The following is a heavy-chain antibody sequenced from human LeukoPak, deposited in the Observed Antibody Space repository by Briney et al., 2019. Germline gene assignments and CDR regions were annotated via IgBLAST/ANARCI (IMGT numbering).Heavy chain of an antibody. Sequence: GGSLRLSCAASGFTVSHYYMTWVRQAPGKGLECVSVIYSGGSTYSADSVKGRFTISRDNSRSMVYLQMSSLRAEDTAVYYCARTRGSHPSPFDSWGQGTLVTVSS. V-gene: IGHV3-53*01. CDR2: IYSGGST. D-gene: IGHD3-10*01. CDR3: ARTRGSHPSPFDS. CDR1: GFTVSHYY. J-gene: IGHJ4*02.